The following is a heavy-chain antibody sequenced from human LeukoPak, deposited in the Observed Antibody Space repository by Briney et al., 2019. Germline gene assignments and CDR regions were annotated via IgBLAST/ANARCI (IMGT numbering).Heavy chain of an antibody. D-gene: IGHD3-10*01. V-gene: IGHV4-59*08. CDR3: ARRAYGSGYYFDY. J-gene: IGHJ4*02. CDR1: GGSFSGYY. CDR2: IYYSGST. Sequence: PSETLSFTCAVYGGSFSGYYWSWIRQPPGKGLEWIGYIYYSGSTNYNPSLKSRVTISVDTSKNQFSLKLSSVTAADTAVYYCARRAYGSGYYFDYWGQGTLVTVSS.